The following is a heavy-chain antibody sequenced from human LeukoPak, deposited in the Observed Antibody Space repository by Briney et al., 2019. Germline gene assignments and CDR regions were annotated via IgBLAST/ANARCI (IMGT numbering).Heavy chain of an antibody. V-gene: IGHV3-23*01. CDR2: ISGSGGST. CDR3: AKVSAVGDYVGNDY. J-gene: IGHJ4*02. D-gene: IGHD4-17*01. CDR1: GFTFSSYA. Sequence: GSLRLSCAASGFTFSSYAMSWVRQAPGKGLEWVSAISGSGGSTYYADSVKGRFTISRDNSKNTLYLQMNSLRAEDTAVYYCAKVSAVGDYVGNDYWGQGTLVTVSS.